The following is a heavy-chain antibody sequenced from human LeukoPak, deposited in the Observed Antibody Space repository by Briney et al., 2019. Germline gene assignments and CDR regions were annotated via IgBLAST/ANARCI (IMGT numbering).Heavy chain of an antibody. D-gene: IGHD3-22*01. J-gene: IGHJ4*02. Sequence: GGSLRLSCAASGFTFSSYAMSWVRQAPGKGLEWVSAISGSGGSTYYADSVKGRFTISRDNSKNTLYLQMNSLRAEDTAVYYCANTPHYYDSSGYGLDYWGQGTLVTVSS. CDR3: ANTPHYYDSSGYGLDY. CDR1: GFTFSSYA. V-gene: IGHV3-23*01. CDR2: ISGSGGST.